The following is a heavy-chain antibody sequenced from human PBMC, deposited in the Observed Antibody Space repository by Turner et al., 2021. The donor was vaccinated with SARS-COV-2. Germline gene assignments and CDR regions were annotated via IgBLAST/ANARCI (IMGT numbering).Heavy chain of an antibody. CDR3: AKGDDSRKSGLL. V-gene: IGHV4-34*02. CDR2: IHPSGTS. CDR1: GGSFSGYF. J-gene: IGHJ4*02. D-gene: IGHD2-15*01. Sequence: LQQWGAGLFGPSGSLSLTCAVYGGSFSGYFWTWICQPPEKWMEWIGGIHPSGTSYHTPSLKGRITVSVDTSKTQFYLNVISVTAADMAVYYCAKGDDSRKSGLLWGQGTLVTVSS.